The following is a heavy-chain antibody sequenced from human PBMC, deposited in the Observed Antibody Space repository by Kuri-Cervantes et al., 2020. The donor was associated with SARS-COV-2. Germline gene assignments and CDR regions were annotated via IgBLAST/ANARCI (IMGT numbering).Heavy chain of an antibody. D-gene: IGHD3-16*01. CDR2: VDWEDDK. CDR1: GFSLNTSEMC. J-gene: IGHJ4*02. Sequence: SGPTLVKPTQTLTLTCTFSGFSLNTSEMCVTWIRQPPGRALEWLALVDWEDDKYYSTSLKSRLTISKDTSKNQVVLTMTNMDPVDTATYYCAHSPRGYFDYWGQGTLVTVSS. CDR3: AHSPRGYFDY. V-gene: IGHV2-70*12.